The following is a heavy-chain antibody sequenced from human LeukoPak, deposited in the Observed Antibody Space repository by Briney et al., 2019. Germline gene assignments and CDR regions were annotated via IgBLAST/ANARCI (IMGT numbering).Heavy chain of an antibody. CDR3: ARDQWLRWPYYYYYGMDV. Sequence: GGSLRLSRAASGFTVSSNYMSWVRQAPGKGLEWVSVIYSGGSTYYADSVKGRFTISRDNSKNTLYLQMNSLRAEDTAVYYCARDQWLRWPYYYYYGMDVRGQGTTVTVSS. V-gene: IGHV3-66*01. J-gene: IGHJ6*02. CDR2: IYSGGST. CDR1: GFTVSSNY. D-gene: IGHD5-12*01.